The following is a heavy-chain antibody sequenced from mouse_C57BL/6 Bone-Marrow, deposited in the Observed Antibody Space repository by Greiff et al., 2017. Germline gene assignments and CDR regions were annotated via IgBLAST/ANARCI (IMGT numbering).Heavy chain of an antibody. D-gene: IGHD1-1*01. CDR3: ARDYGSSLYYYAMDY. J-gene: IGHJ4*01. CDR1: GYTFTSYW. CDR2: IDPSDSYT. Sequence: VQLQQPGAELVKPGASVKLSCKASGYTFTSYWMQWVKQRPGQGLEWIGEIDPSDSYTNYNQKFKGKATLTVDTSSSTAYMQLSSLTSEDSAVYYCARDYGSSLYYYAMDYWGQGTSVTVSS. V-gene: IGHV1-50*01.